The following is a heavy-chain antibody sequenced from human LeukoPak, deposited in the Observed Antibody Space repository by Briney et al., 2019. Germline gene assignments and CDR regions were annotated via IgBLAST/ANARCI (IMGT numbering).Heavy chain of an antibody. D-gene: IGHD2-2*01. J-gene: IGHJ5*02. Sequence: ASVKVSCKASGYTFTSYGISWVRQATGQGLEWMGWMNPNSGNTGYAQKFQGRVTMTRNTSISTAYMELSSLRSEDTAVYYCARGAGYCSSTSCQNNWFDPWGQGTLVTVSS. CDR3: ARGAGYCSSTSCQNNWFDP. CDR2: MNPNSGNT. V-gene: IGHV1-8*02. CDR1: GYTFTSYG.